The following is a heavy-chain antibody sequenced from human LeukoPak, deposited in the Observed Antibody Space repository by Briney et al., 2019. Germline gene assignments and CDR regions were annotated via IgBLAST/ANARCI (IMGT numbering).Heavy chain of an antibody. V-gene: IGHV1-8*03. CDR2: MNPISGNT. D-gene: IGHD6-25*01. Sequence: GASVKVSCKASDYTFTSYGISWVRQAPGQGLEWMGWMNPISGNTGFAQKFQGRVTITRDTSISTAYMEVSSLRSDDTAVYFCVRAAKCSGGGCDSKEYVYYFDYWGQGTLVTVSS. CDR3: VRAAKCSGGGCDSKEYVYYFDY. CDR1: DYTFTSYG. J-gene: IGHJ4*02.